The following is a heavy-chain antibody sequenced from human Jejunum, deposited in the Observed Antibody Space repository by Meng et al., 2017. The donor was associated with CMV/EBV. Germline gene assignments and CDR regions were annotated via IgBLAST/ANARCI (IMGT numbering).Heavy chain of an antibody. Sequence: SGFTFSSYWMKWVRQAPGKGLEWVANIKQDGGEIYYVDSVKGRFTISRDNAKNSLYLQMNGLRAEDTAVYYCARWVVVPAAANWFDSWGQGTLVTVSS. CDR1: GFTFSSYW. J-gene: IGHJ5*01. CDR2: IKQDGGEI. V-gene: IGHV3-7*01. D-gene: IGHD2-2*01. CDR3: ARWVVVPAAANWFDS.